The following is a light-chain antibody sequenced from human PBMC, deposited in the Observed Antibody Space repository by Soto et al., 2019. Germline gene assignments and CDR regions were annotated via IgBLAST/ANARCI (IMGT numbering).Light chain of an antibody. CDR3: QQYDQWPIT. Sequence: EIVMTQSPATLSVSPGERATLSCRASQSVSSGLSWYQQKPGQAPRLLIYGASTRAAGIPARFSGSGSGTEFSFTVTSLQSEDFAVYYCQQYDQWPITFGQGTRLEIK. V-gene: IGKV3-15*01. CDR2: GAS. J-gene: IGKJ5*01. CDR1: QSVSSG.